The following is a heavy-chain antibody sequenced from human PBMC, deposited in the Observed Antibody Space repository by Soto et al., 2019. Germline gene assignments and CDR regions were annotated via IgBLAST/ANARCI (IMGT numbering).Heavy chain of an antibody. Sequence: SVKVSCKASGISFINHYVHWVRQAPGQGLEWMGGIIPIFGTANYAQKFQGRVTITADESTSTAYMELSSLRSEDTAVYYCARCGFVDGYNSAWAEYYGMDVWGQGTTVTVSS. V-gene: IGHV1-69*13. CDR3: ARCGFVDGYNSAWAEYYGMDV. CDR1: GISFINHY. CDR2: IIPIFGTA. D-gene: IGHD5-12*01. J-gene: IGHJ6*02.